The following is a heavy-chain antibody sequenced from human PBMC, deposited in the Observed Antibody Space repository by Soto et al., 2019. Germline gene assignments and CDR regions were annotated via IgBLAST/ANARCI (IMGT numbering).Heavy chain of an antibody. CDR3: ARLGMDYYYYYMDV. J-gene: IGHJ6*03. Sequence: GGSLRLSCAASGFTFSSYWMSWVHQAPGKGLEWVANIKQDGSEKYYVDSVKGRFTISRDNAKNSLYLQMNSLRAEDTAVYYCARLGMDYYYYYMDVWGKGTTVTVSS. CDR1: GFTFSSYW. V-gene: IGHV3-7*01. CDR2: IKQDGSEK. D-gene: IGHD7-27*01.